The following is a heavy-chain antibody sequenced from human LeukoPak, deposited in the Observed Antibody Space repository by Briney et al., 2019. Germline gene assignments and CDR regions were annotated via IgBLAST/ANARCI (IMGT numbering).Heavy chain of an antibody. D-gene: IGHD4-23*01. J-gene: IGHJ4*02. Sequence: GGSLRLSCAVSGFNVSDNYMSWVRQAPGKGLEWVSLIYSDDTTLYADSVKGRFTISRDISKNTLYLQTNSLRAEDTAMYYCARRAGGYSHPYDYWGQGILVTVSS. CDR3: ARRAGGYSHPYDY. CDR2: IYSDDTT. V-gene: IGHV3-53*01. CDR1: GFNVSDNY.